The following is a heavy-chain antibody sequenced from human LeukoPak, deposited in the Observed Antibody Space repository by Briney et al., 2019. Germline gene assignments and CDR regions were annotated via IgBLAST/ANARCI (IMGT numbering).Heavy chain of an antibody. CDR2: IYYSGST. Sequence: SETLSLTCTVSGGSISSSSYYWGWIRQPPGKGLEWIGSIYYSGSTYDNPSLKSRFTISVDTTKNPFSLKLSSVAAAAAAGYYFARHDGYYDYWGQGTLVTVSS. CDR3: ARHDGYYDY. D-gene: IGHD2-8*01. V-gene: IGHV4-39*01. J-gene: IGHJ4*02. CDR1: GGSISSSSYY.